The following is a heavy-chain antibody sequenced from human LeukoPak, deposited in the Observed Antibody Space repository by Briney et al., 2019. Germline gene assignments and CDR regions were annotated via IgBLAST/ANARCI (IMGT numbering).Heavy chain of an antibody. J-gene: IGHJ4*02. CDR3: ARDEEMATTPFDY. Sequence: GGSLRLSCAASGFTFSSYWMHWVRQAPGKGLVWVSRINSDGSSISYADSVKGRFIISRDNAKNTLYLQMNSLRAEDTAVYYCARDEEMATTPFDYWGQGTLVTVSS. V-gene: IGHV3-74*01. CDR2: INSDGSSI. D-gene: IGHD5-24*01. CDR1: GFTFSSYW.